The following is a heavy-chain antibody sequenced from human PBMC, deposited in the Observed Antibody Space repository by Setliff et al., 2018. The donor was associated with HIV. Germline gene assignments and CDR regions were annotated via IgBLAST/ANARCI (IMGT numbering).Heavy chain of an antibody. CDR3: VREIGLSMIPFSRSYYYMDV. V-gene: IGHV3-48*03. CDR2: INNNDTTM. D-gene: IGHD3-22*01. Sequence: AGESLKISCEASGFSFSDYEMNWVRQAPGRGLEWISYINNNDTTMYYADSVKGRFTISRDNAQNSLFLQMHSLSAEDTGVYYCVREIGLSMIPFSRSYYYMDVWGKGAAVTVSS. J-gene: IGHJ6*03. CDR1: GFSFSDYE.